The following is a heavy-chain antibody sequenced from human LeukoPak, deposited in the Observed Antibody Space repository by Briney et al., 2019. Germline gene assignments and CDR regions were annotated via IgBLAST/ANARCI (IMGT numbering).Heavy chain of an antibody. CDR2: IYHSGNT. CDR3: ARQGNGYSRVDY. CDR1: DYSISSGYY. J-gene: IGHJ4*02. Sequence: SETLSLTCAVSDYSISSGYYWGWIRQPPGKGLEWIGSIYHSGNTYYNPSLKSRFTISIDTSKNQFFLKVCSVTAADTATYYCARQGNGYSRVDYWGQGTLVTVSS. V-gene: IGHV4-38-2*01. D-gene: IGHD5-24*01.